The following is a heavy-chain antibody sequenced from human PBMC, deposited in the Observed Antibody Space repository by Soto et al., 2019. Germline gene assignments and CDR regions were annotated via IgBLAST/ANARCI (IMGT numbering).Heavy chain of an antibody. CDR3: AKDTVEYSSFYGMDV. CDR1: GFTFSSYG. D-gene: IGHD6-6*01. J-gene: IGHJ6*02. Sequence: AGGSLRLSCAASGFTFSSYGMHWVRQAPGKGLEWVAVISYDGSNKYYADSVKGRFTISRDNSKNTLYLQMNSLRAEDTAVYYCAKDTVEYSSFYGMDVWGQGTTVTISS. V-gene: IGHV3-30*18. CDR2: ISYDGSNK.